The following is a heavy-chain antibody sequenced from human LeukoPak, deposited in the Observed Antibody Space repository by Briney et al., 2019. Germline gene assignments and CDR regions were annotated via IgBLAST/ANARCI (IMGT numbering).Heavy chain of an antibody. CDR3: AGTRITMVRGVTHNDY. V-gene: IGHV4-4*07. CDR1: GGSISSYY. CDR2: IYTSGST. J-gene: IGHJ4*02. Sequence: SETLSLTCTVSGGSISSYYWSWIRQPAGKGLEGIGRIYTSGSTNYKPSLKSRVTMSVDTSKNQFSLKLSSVTAADTAVYYRAGTRITMVRGVTHNDYWGQGTLVTVSS. D-gene: IGHD3-10*01.